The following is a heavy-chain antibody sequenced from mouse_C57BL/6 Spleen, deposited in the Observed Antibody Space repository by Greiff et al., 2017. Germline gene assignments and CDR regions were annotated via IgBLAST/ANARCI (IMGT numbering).Heavy chain of an antibody. CDR2: INPGSGGT. Sequence: QVQLQQSGAELVRPGTSVKVSCKASGYAFTNYLIEWVKQRPGQGLEWIGVINPGSGGTNYNEKFKGKATLTADKSSSTAYMQLSSLTSEDSAVYFCARGIYYDYDDYAMDYGGQGTSVTVYS. J-gene: IGHJ4*01. D-gene: IGHD2-4*01. V-gene: IGHV1-54*01. CDR1: GYAFTNYL. CDR3: ARGIYYDYDDYAMDY.